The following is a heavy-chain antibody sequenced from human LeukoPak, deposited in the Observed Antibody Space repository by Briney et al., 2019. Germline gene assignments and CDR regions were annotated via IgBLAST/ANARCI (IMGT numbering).Heavy chain of an antibody. J-gene: IGHJ5*02. D-gene: IGHD3-22*01. CDR3: ARDRNYYDSSGWFDP. Sequence: PGGSLRLSCAASGFTFSSYAMHWVCQAPGQRLEWMGWINAGNGNTKYSQKFQGRVTITRDTSASTAYMELSSLRSEDTAVYYCARDRNYYDSSGWFDPWGQGTLVTVSS. CDR2: INAGNGNT. CDR1: GFTFSSYA. V-gene: IGHV1-3*01.